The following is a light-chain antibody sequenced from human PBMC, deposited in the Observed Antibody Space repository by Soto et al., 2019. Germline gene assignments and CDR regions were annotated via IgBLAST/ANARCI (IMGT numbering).Light chain of an antibody. CDR2: EDN. Sequence: FMLTQPHSVSESPGKTVTISCTGSSGSIASNYVQWYQQRPGSAPTTVIYEDNHRPSGVPDRFSGSIDSSSNSASLTIAGLKTEDEADYYCQSYDSSNRWVFGGGTKLTVL. J-gene: IGLJ3*02. CDR3: QSYDSSNRWV. V-gene: IGLV6-57*02. CDR1: SGSIASNY.